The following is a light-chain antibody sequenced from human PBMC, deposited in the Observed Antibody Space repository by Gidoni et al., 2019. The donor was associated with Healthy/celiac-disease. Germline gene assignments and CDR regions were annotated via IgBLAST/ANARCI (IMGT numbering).Light chain of an antibody. CDR2: KAS. Sequence: DIQMTQSPSTLSASVGDRVTITCRASQSISSWVAWYQQKPGHAPKLLIYKASSLESGVPSRFSGSGSGTEFTLTISSLQPDDFATYYCQQYNSYPLTFGGGTKVEIK. J-gene: IGKJ4*01. CDR3: QQYNSYPLT. CDR1: QSISSW. V-gene: IGKV1-5*03.